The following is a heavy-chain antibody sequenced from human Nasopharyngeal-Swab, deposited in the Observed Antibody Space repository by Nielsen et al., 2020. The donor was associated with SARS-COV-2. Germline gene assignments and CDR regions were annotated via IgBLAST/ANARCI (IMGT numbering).Heavy chain of an antibody. Sequence: GESLKISCVASGFIFEYFGMHWVRQVPGKGLEWVALISFDGTAKFYADSVRGRFIISRDNSRKTVYLEMNSLRVEDTAVYYCAKDRSRCTGGSCCGDFQHWGQGSLMTVSP. CDR1: GFIFEYFG. J-gene: IGHJ1*01. CDR3: AKDRSRCTGGSCCGDFQH. D-gene: IGHD2-15*01. CDR2: ISFDGTAK. V-gene: IGHV3-30*18.